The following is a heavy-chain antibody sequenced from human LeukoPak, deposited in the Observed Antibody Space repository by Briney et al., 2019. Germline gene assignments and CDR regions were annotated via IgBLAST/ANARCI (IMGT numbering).Heavy chain of an antibody. V-gene: IGHV3-74*01. J-gene: IGHJ3*02. CDR3: AREDVDITVATSGAFDI. D-gene: IGHD6-19*01. CDR1: GFTFNRFW. Sequence: SGGSLRLSCAASGFTFNRFWMHWVRQAPGKGLGWVSRIISDGSSTNYADYVKGRFTISRDNAKNTLYLQMSSLRAEDTALYYCAREDVDITVATSGAFDIWGQGTMVTVSS. CDR2: IISDGSST.